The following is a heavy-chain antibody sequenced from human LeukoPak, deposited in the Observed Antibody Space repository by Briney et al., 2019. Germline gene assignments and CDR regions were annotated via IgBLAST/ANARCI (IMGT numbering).Heavy chain of an antibody. D-gene: IGHD6-13*01. CDR3: TTALSSNRYNLCDY. CDR2: ISSSGGAV. J-gene: IGHJ4*02. CDR1: GFIFSTYE. V-gene: IGHV3-48*03. Sequence: PGGSLRLSCAASGFIFSTYEMNWVRQAPGKGLEWLSHISSSGGAVYYADSVKGRFAVSRDNAKNSLYLQLNSLRAEDTAVYYCTTALSSNRYNLCDYWGQGTLVTVSS.